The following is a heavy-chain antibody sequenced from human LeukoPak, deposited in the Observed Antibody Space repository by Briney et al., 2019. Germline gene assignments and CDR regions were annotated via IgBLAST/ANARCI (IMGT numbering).Heavy chain of an antibody. Sequence: ASVKVSCKASGGTFSSYAISWVRQAPGQGLEWMGGIIPIFGTANYAQKFQGRVTITADESTSTAYMELSSLGSEDTAVYYCAGTLRFLEWLNNYYFDYWGQGTLVTVSS. V-gene: IGHV1-69*13. D-gene: IGHD3-3*01. J-gene: IGHJ4*02. CDR2: IIPIFGTA. CDR1: GGTFSSYA. CDR3: AGTLRFLEWLNNYYFDY.